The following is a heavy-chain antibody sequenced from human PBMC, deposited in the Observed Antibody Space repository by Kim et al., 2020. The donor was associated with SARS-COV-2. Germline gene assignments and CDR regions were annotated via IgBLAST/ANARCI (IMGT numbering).Heavy chain of an antibody. V-gene: IGHV1-18*01. D-gene: IGHD1-1*01. J-gene: IGHJ6*02. CDR3: ARVGSEPHGYYGMDV. Sequence: QKLQGRVTMTTDTSTSTAYMELRSLRSDDTAVYYCARVGSEPHGYYGMDVWGQGTTVTVSS.